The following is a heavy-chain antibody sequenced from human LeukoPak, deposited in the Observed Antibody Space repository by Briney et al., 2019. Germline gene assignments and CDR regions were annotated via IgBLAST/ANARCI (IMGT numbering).Heavy chain of an antibody. CDR3: ARGFGRP. CDR2: IKQDGSEK. Sequence: GRSLRLSCAASGFIFSHYGMHWVRQAPGKGLEWVANIKQDGSEKYYVDSVKGRFTISRDNAKNSLYLQMNSLRAEDTAVYYCARGFGRPWGQGTLVTVSS. D-gene: IGHD3-10*01. V-gene: IGHV3-7*03. CDR1: GFIFSHYG. J-gene: IGHJ5*02.